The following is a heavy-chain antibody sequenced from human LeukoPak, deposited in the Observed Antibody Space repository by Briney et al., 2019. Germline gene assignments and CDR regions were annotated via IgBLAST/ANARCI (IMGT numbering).Heavy chain of an antibody. CDR2: IRADAVTT. D-gene: IGHD4-17*01. J-gene: IGHJ4*02. Sequence: PGGSLRLSCATSGFIFSHHGMNWVRQAPGKGLEWVSGIRADAVTTYYADSVKGRFIISRDNSKNTLYLQMNSLRDEDTAVYYCVRDQTVFTILDYWGQGTLVTVSS. CDR3: VRDQTVFTILDY. V-gene: IGHV3-23*01. CDR1: GFIFSHHG.